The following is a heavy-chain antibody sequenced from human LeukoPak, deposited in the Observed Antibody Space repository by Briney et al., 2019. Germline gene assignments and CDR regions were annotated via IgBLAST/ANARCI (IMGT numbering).Heavy chain of an antibody. J-gene: IGHJ4*02. D-gene: IGHD3-3*01. Sequence: PSETLSLTCAVYGGSFSGFHWNWIRQPPGKGLEWVGSIYHRGSTYYNPSLRSRVTISLDRSKKKFSLKLTSVTAADTAVYFCARGAEYYAIWRGYAGYSDYWGQGISVTVSS. CDR2: IYHRGST. CDR3: ARGAEYYAIWRGYAGYSDY. CDR1: GGSFSGFH. V-gene: IGHV4-34*01.